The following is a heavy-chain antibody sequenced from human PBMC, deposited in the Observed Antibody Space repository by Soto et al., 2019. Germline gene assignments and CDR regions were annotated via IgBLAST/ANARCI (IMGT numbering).Heavy chain of an antibody. CDR3: RLSRRRDDFDY. D-gene: IGHD2-21*01. CDR2: ISYDGSNK. CDR1: GFTFSSYA. Sequence: QVQLVESGGGVVQPGRCLRLSCAASGFTFSSYAMHWVRQAPGKGLEWVAVISYDGSNKYYADSVKGRFTISRDNSKNTLYLQMNSLRAEDTAVYYCRLSRRRDDFDYWGQGTLVTVSS. V-gene: IGHV3-30-3*01. J-gene: IGHJ4*02.